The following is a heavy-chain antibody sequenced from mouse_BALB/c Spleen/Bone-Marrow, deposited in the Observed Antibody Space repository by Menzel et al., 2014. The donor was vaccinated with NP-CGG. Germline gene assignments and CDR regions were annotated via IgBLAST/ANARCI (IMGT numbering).Heavy chain of an antibody. J-gene: IGHJ2*01. V-gene: IGHV5-17*02. CDR1: GFTFSSFG. Sequence: EVMLVESGGGLVQPGGSRKLSCAASGFTFSSFGMHWVRQAPEKGLEWVAYISSGSSTIYYGDTVKGRFTISRDNPKNTLFLQMTSLRSEDTAMYYCASDYDYFDYWGQGTTLTVSS. CDR2: ISSGSSTI. D-gene: IGHD2-4*01. CDR3: ASDYDYFDY.